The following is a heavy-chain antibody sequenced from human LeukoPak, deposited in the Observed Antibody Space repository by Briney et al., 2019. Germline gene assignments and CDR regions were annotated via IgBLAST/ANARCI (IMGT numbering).Heavy chain of an antibody. CDR2: IYYSGAT. CDR3: AGNDFYYFAY. D-gene: IGHD1-1*01. CDR1: GGSISSSNYY. J-gene: IGHJ4*02. V-gene: IGHV4-39*01. Sequence: PSETLSLTCTVSGGSISSSNYYWGWIRQPPGKGLEWIGAIYYSGATYYNPSLKSRVTISVDTSKNEVSLKLSSVTVADTAVYYCAGNDFYYFAYWGQGTLVTVS.